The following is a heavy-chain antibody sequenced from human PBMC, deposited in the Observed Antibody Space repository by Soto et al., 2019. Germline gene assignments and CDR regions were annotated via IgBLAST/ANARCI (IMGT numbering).Heavy chain of an antibody. V-gene: IGHV5-51*01. J-gene: IGHJ4*02. CDR3: ARLYGTYLGY. CDR2: IDPRDSKT. Sequence: GESLKISCKGSGYTFTSYWISWVRQMPGKGLEWMGRIDPRDSKTRYSPSFQGQVTISADKSISTAYLQWSSLKASDTAMYYCARLYGTYLGYWGQGTLVTVSS. CDR1: GYTFTSYW. D-gene: IGHD3-10*01.